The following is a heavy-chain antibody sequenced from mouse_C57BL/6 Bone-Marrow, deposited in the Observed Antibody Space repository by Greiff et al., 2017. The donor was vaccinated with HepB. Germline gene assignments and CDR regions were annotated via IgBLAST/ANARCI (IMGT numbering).Heavy chain of an antibody. CDR3: ERSHPDD. CDR2: IDPSDSYT. V-gene: IGHV1-50*01. CDR1: GYTFTSYW. Sequence: QVQLQQPGAELVKPGASVKLSCKASGYTFTSYWMQWVKQRPGQGLEWIGEIDPSDSYTNYNQKFKGKATMTVDTSSSTAYMQLSSLTSEDSAVYYCERSHPDDWDQGTTLTVTA. J-gene: IGHJ2*01.